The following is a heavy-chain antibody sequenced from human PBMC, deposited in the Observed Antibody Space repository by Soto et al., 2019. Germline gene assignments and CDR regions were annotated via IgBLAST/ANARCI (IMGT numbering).Heavy chain of an antibody. CDR1: GGTFSSYA. CDR3: AREGPLGGSGSYYLGGYYGMDV. CDR2: IIPIFGTA. Sequence: GASVKVSCKASGGTFSSYAISWVRQAPGQGLEWMGGIIPIFGTANYAQKFQGRVTITADKSTSTAYMELSSLRSEDTAVYYCAREGPLGGSGSYYLGGYYGMDVWGQGTTVTVSS. D-gene: IGHD3-10*01. J-gene: IGHJ6*02. V-gene: IGHV1-69*06.